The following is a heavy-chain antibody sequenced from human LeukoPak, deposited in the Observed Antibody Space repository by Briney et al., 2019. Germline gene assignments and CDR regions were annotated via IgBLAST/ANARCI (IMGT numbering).Heavy chain of an antibody. D-gene: IGHD2-15*01. J-gene: IGHJ3*02. CDR1: GGSFGAYS. CDR2: IYSSGST. CDR3: ARAVVGGSVAFDI. V-gene: IGHV4-4*07. Sequence: PSETLSLTCAVSGGSFGAYSWNWIRQPAGKGLEWIGRIYSSGSTNFNPSLKSRVTMSVDTSKNLLSLQLNSVTAADTAVYYCARAVVGGSVAFDIWGQGTMVTVSS.